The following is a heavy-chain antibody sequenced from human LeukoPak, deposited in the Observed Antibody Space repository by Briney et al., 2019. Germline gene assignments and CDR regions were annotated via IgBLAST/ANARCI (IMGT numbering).Heavy chain of an antibody. CDR1: GFTFSNSG. Sequence: GGSLRLSCAASGFTFSNSGMNWVRQAPGKGLEWVSFITTSSATISYADSVKGRFTISRDNSKNTLYLQMNSLRAEDTAVYYCARVENYGAWGQGTMVTVSS. V-gene: IGHV3-48*01. D-gene: IGHD3-10*01. J-gene: IGHJ3*01. CDR2: ITTSSATI. CDR3: ARVENYGA.